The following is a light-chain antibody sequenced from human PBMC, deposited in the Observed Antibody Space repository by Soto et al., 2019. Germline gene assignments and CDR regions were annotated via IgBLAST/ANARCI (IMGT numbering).Light chain of an antibody. J-gene: IGLJ3*02. CDR2: SNN. Sequence: QTVVTQPPSASGTPGQRVTISCSGSSSNIGSNYVYWYQQLPGTAPKLLTYSNNQRPSGVPDRFSGSKSGTSASLAISGLRSEDEADYYCAAWDDSLSGSWVFGGGTKLTVL. V-gene: IGLV1-47*02. CDR3: AAWDDSLSGSWV. CDR1: SSNIGSNY.